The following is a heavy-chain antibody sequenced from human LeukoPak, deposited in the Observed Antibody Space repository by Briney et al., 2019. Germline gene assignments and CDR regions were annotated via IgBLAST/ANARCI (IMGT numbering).Heavy chain of an antibody. CDR1: GFTFSNYA. Sequence: GGSLRLSCAASGFTFSNYAMSWVRQAPGKGLEWVSDISDGRPSTCYADSVKGRFTISRDNSKNTLYLQMNSLRAEDTAVYYCAELGITMIGGVWGKGTTVTVSS. J-gene: IGHJ6*04. CDR2: ISDGRPST. D-gene: IGHD3-10*02. V-gene: IGHV3-23*01. CDR3: AELGITMIGGV.